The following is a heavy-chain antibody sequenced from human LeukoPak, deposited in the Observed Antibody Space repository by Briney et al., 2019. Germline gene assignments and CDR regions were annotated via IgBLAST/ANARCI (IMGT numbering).Heavy chain of an antibody. Sequence: SVKVSCKAPGGNITNYAISWVRQAPGQGLEWMGGIIPLFGTGNYAQKFQGRITITADESTSTAYMELRSLRYGDTAVYYCARVYDATGYLYYFDSWGQGTLVTVSS. J-gene: IGHJ4*02. V-gene: IGHV1-69*01. CDR3: ARVYDATGYLYYFDS. CDR1: GGNITNYA. D-gene: IGHD3-9*01. CDR2: IIPLFGTG.